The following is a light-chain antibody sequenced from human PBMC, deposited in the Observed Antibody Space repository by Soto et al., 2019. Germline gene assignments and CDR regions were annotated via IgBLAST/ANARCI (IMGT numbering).Light chain of an antibody. CDR2: DAS. J-gene: IGKJ2*02. Sequence: DIQMTQSPSTLSASVGDRVTITCRASQSISSWLAWYQQKPGKAPKLLIYDASSLESGGPSRFSGSGSGTEFTLTISSRQPDDVVTYYCQQYNSYSPSTFGQGTKLEIK. V-gene: IGKV1-5*01. CDR3: QQYNSYSPST. CDR1: QSISSW.